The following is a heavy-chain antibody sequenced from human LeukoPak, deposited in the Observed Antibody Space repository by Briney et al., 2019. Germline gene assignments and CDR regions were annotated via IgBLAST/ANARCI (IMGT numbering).Heavy chain of an antibody. CDR1: GFTFSSYE. Sequence: GGSLRLSCAASGFTFSSYEMNWVRQAPGKGLEWVSYISSSGSTIYYADSVKGRFTISRDNAKNSLSLQMNSLRAEDTAVYYCARETPDSSGWDWSQGTLVTVSS. V-gene: IGHV3-48*03. CDR3: ARETPDSSGWD. CDR2: ISSSGSTI. J-gene: IGHJ4*02. D-gene: IGHD6-19*01.